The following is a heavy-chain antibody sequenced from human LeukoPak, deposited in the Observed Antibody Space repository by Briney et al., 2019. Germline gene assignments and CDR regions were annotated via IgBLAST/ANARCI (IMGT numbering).Heavy chain of an antibody. CDR1: GFTLSSYW. CDR3: ARDLSPLYGDSPFDY. CDR2: IKKDGSER. V-gene: IGHV3-7*01. Sequence: GGSLRLSRAASGFTLSSYWMSWVRQAPGKGREWVANIKKDGSERYYVDSVKGRFTISRDNAKNSLYLQMNSLRAEDTAVYYCARDLSPLYGDSPFDYWGQGTLVTASS. D-gene: IGHD4-17*01. J-gene: IGHJ4*02.